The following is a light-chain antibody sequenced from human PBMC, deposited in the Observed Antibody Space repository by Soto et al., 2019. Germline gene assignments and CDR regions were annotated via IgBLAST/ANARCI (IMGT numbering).Light chain of an antibody. Sequence: EIVLTQSPGTLSLSPGEIATLSCRASQSVSSSYLAWYQQKPGQAPRLLIYGASSRATGIPDRFSGSGSGTDFTLTISRLEPEDFAVYYCQHYVTSPKTFGQGTKVDIK. CDR3: QHYVTSPKT. V-gene: IGKV3-20*01. CDR2: GAS. J-gene: IGKJ1*01. CDR1: QSVSSSY.